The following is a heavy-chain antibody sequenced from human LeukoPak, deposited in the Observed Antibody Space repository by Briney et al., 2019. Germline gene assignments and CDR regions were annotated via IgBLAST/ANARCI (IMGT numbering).Heavy chain of an antibody. V-gene: IGHV3-30*02. J-gene: IGHJ4*02. CDR2: IRYDGSNK. Sequence: GGPLRLSCAASGFTFSSFGMHWVRQAPGNGLEWVAFIRYDGSNKKYADAVTGRFTISRDNSKNTLYLQMSSLRAEDTAVYYCVKRRGEDYLDYWGQGTLVTVSS. CDR1: GFTFSSFG. CDR3: VKRRGEDYLDY. D-gene: IGHD2-21*01.